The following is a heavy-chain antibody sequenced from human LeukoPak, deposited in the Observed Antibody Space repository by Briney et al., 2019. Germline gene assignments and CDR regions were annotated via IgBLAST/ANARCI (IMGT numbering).Heavy chain of an antibody. Sequence: ASVKVSCKASAYTFTSYYMHWVRQAPGQGLEWMVWIRAYNGNTNYAHKLEGRVTMTTHTSTSTAYMEVRSLRSADPAGSFCPRAFSHYDYVWGSYRPLMNAAFDIWGQGTMVTVSS. CDR2: IRAYNGNT. J-gene: IGHJ3*02. V-gene: IGHV1-18*04. D-gene: IGHD3-16*02. CDR3: PRAFSHYDYVWGSYRPLMNAAFDI. CDR1: AYTFTSYY.